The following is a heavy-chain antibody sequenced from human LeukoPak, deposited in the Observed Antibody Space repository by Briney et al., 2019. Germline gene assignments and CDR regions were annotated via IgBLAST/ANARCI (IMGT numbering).Heavy chain of an antibody. V-gene: IGHV3-30*04. D-gene: IGHD6-19*01. CDR2: ISYDGSNK. Sequence: PGGSLRLSCAASGFTFSSSTMHWVRQAPGKGLEWVAVISYDGSNKYYADSVKGRFTISRDNSKNALYLQMNSLRAEDTAVYYCARDRGAAVAGTPYYFDYWGQGTLVTVSS. CDR1: GFTFSSST. J-gene: IGHJ4*02. CDR3: ARDRGAAVAGTPYYFDY.